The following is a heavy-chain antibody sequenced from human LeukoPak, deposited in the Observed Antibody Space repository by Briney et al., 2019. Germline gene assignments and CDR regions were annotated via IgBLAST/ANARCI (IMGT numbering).Heavy chain of an antibody. CDR2: A. D-gene: IGHD5-12*01. Sequence: ANYAQKFQGRVTITADESTSTAYMEVSSLRSEDTAVYCCARAYSGYDFFDYWGQGILVTVSS. J-gene: IGHJ4*02. V-gene: IGHV1-69*01. CDR3: ARAYSGYDFFDY.